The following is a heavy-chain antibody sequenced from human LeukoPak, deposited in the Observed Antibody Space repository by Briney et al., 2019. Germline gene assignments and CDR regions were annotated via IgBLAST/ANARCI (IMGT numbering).Heavy chain of an antibody. CDR1: GGSINNYY. CDR2: ISDSGST. D-gene: IGHD6-13*01. J-gene: IGHJ4*02. CDR3: ARGYSSTWLFFDY. V-gene: IGHV4-59*13. Sequence: PSETLSLTCTVSGGSINNYYGSSIRQPPGKGLEWIGYISDSGSTTYNPSLKSRVTISVDRSKNQFALELTSVTAADTAVYYCARGYSSTWLFFDYWGQGTLVTVSS.